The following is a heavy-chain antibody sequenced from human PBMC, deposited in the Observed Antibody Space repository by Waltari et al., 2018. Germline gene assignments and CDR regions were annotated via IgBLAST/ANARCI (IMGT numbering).Heavy chain of an antibody. CDR1: GGSFRGYY. J-gene: IGHJ6*02. CDR2: INHSGST. Sequence: QVQLQQWGAGLLKPSETLSLTCAVYGGSFRGYYWSWIRQPPGKGLEWIGEINHSGSTNYNPARKSRVTISVDTSKNQFSLKLSSVTAADTAVYYCAIDSSSWSYYYYYYGMDVWGQGTTVTVSS. CDR3: AIDSSSWSYYYYYYGMDV. V-gene: IGHV4-34*01. D-gene: IGHD6-13*01.